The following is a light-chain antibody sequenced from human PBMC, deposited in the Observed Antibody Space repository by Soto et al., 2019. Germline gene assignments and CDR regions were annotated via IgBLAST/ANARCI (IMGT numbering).Light chain of an antibody. CDR3: QQYNSYWT. V-gene: IGKV1-5*01. Sequence: DIQMTQSPSTLSASVGDRVTITCRASQSISSWLAWYQQKPGKAPKLLIYDASSLESGVPSRFSGSGSGTEFTLMISSLQPDDFETYYCQQYNSYWTFGQGNKVEIK. CDR1: QSISSW. CDR2: DAS. J-gene: IGKJ1*01.